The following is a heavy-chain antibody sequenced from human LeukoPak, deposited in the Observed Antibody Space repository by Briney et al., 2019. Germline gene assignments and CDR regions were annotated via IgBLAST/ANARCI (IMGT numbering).Heavy chain of an antibody. CDR3: AGGRIAVAGKGAFDI. CDR2: IYTSGST. D-gene: IGHD6-19*01. Sequence: SQTLSLTCTVSGGSISSGSYYWSWIRQPAGKGLEWIGRIYTSGSTNYNPSLKSRVTISVDTSKNQFSLKLSSVTAADTAVYYCAGGRIAVAGKGAFDIWAQGPMVTVSS. V-gene: IGHV4-61*02. CDR1: GGSISSGSYY. J-gene: IGHJ3*02.